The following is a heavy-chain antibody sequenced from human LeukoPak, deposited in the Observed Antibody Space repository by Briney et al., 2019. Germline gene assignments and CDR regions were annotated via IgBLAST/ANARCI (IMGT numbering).Heavy chain of an antibody. J-gene: IGHJ5*02. D-gene: IGHD6-6*01. Sequence: SETLSLTCTVSGGSISSYYWSWIRQPPGKGLEWIGYIHYSGSTNYNPSLKSRVTISVDTSKNQFSLKLSSVTAADTAVYYCASMYSSSPGGWFDPWGQGTLVTVSS. CDR3: ASMYSSSPGGWFDP. CDR2: IHYSGST. V-gene: IGHV4-59*01. CDR1: GGSISSYY.